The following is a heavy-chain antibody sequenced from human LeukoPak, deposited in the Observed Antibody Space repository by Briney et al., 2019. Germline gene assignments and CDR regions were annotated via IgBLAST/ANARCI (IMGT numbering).Heavy chain of an antibody. J-gene: IGHJ4*02. V-gene: IGHV3-73*01. CDR1: GFTFIGSA. CDR3: TRLGGDQNALDY. Sequence: GGSLRLSCAASGFTFIGSAMHWVRQASGRGLEWVGRIRSKANNYATAYAASVKGRFTISRDDSKNTAYLQMNSLKTEDTAVYYCTRLGGDQNALDYWGQGTLVTVSS. CDR2: IRSKANNYAT. D-gene: IGHD4-17*01.